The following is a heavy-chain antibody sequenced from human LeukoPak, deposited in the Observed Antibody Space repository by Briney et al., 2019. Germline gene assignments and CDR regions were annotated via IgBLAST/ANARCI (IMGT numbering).Heavy chain of an antibody. CDR3: ARGHSSSWYFRWFDP. Sequence: SETLSLTCAVYGGSFSGYYWSWIRQPPGKGLEWNGEINHSGSTNYNPSLKSRVTISADTSMNQFSLKLSSVTAADTAVYYCARGHSSSWYFRWFDPWGQGTLVTVSS. D-gene: IGHD6-13*01. CDR1: GGSFSGYY. CDR2: INHSGST. J-gene: IGHJ5*02. V-gene: IGHV4-34*01.